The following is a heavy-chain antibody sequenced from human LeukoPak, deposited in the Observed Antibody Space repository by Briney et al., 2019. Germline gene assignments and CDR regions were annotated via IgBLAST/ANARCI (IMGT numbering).Heavy chain of an antibody. J-gene: IGHJ3*02. D-gene: IGHD1-26*01. CDR2: IYYSGST. V-gene: IGHV4-30-4*01. CDR1: GGSISSGDYY. Sequence: PSETLSLTCTVSGGSISSGDYYWSWIRQPPGTGLEWIGYIYYSGSTYYNPSLKSRVTISVDTSKNQFSLKLSSVTAADTAVYYCARATNSGSYLMWAFDIWGQGTMVTVSS. CDR3: ARATNSGSYLMWAFDI.